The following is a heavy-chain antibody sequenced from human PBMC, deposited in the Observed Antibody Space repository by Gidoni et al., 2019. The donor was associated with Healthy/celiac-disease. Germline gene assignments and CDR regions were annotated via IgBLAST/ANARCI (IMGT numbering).Heavy chain of an antibody. V-gene: IGHV4-39*01. CDR3: ARYSSGWAYYYYGMDV. J-gene: IGHJ6*02. D-gene: IGHD6-19*01. CDR2: IYYSGST. Sequence: QLQLQESGPGLVKPSETLPLTCTVHGGSISSRSYYRGWIRQPPGKGLEWIGSIYYSGSTYYNPSLKSRVTISVDTSKNQFSLKLSSVTAADTAVYYCARYSSGWAYYYYGMDVWGQGTTVTVSS. CDR1: GGSISSRSYY.